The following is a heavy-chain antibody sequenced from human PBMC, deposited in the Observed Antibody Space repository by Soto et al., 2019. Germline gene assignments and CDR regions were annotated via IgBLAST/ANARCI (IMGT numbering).Heavy chain of an antibody. Sequence: EVQLVESGGGLVQPGGSLRLSCSASGFAFSSYIMHWVRQAPGQGLEYVSAISSNGGSTYYADSVKGRFTISRDNSKNTLYLQMSSLRAEDTALYYCVKGSRSGSSCYPSDYWGQGTLVTVSS. CDR3: VKGSRSGSSCYPSDY. J-gene: IGHJ4*02. CDR1: GFAFSSYI. V-gene: IGHV3-64D*08. D-gene: IGHD2-15*01. CDR2: ISSNGGST.